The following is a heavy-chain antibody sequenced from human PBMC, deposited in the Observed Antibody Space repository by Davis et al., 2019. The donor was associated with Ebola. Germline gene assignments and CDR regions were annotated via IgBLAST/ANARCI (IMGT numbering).Heavy chain of an antibody. D-gene: IGHD3-3*01. CDR3: ARGTGDFWSGQDWYFDL. Sequence: GESLKISCAASGFTFYTYAMNWVRQAPGKGLEWVSSISDTGGSTYYADSVKGRFTISRDNAKNSLYLQMNSLRAEDTAVYYCARGTGDFWSGQDWYFDLWGRGTLVTVSS. CDR2: ISDTGGST. J-gene: IGHJ2*01. CDR1: GFTFYTYA. V-gene: IGHV3-23*01.